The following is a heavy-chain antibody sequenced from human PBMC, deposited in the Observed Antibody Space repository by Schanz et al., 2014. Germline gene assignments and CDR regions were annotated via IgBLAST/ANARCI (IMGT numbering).Heavy chain of an antibody. Sequence: EVQLLESGGGLVQPGGSPRLSCLASGFAFSSYGMSWVRQAPGKGLEWVSAISGSGGSTYYADSVKGRFTISRDNSKNTLYLQMNSLRAEDTAVYYCAKGRFGELSAFDIWGQGTLVTVSS. CDR1: GFAFSSYG. CDR3: AKGRFGELSAFDI. V-gene: IGHV3-23*01. D-gene: IGHD3-10*01. CDR2: ISGSGGST. J-gene: IGHJ3*02.